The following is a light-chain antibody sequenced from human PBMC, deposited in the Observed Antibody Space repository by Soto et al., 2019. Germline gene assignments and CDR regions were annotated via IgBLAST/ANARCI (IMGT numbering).Light chain of an antibody. CDR1: QTISSW. Sequence: DIQMTQSPSTLSGSVGDRVTITCRASQTISSWLAWYQQKPGKAPKLLIYKASSLGSGVPSRFSGSGSGTEFTLTISSLQPDDFATYYCQQYNSYSFGQGTKVDI. V-gene: IGKV1-5*03. CDR3: QQYNSYS. CDR2: KAS. J-gene: IGKJ1*01.